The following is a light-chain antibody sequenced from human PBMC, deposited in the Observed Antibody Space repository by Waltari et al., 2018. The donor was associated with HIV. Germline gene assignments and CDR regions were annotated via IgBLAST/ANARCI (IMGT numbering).Light chain of an antibody. J-gene: IGLJ2*01. Sequence: QSALTQPPSASGSPGQSVTISCTGTSSDVGCYNYVTWYQQHPGTAPKLMIYEVNSRPSGVPDRFSGSKSGNTASLTVSGLQAEDEADYYCSSYAGSNNRVFGGGTKLTVL. CDR2: EVN. CDR1: SSDVGCYNY. V-gene: IGLV2-8*01. CDR3: SSYAGSNNRV.